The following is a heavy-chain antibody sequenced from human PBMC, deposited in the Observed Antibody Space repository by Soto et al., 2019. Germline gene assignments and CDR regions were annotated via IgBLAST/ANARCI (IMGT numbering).Heavy chain of an antibody. CDR2: IYYSGST. CDR3: ARGAAAAPNWFDP. D-gene: IGHD6-13*01. J-gene: IGHJ5*02. Sequence: PSETLSLTCTVSGGSISSGDYYWSWIRQHPGKGLEWIGYIYYSGSTYYNPSLKSRVTISVDTSKNQFSLNLSSVTAADTAVHYCARGAAAAPNWFDPWGQGTLVTVSS. V-gene: IGHV4-31*03. CDR1: GGSISSGDYY.